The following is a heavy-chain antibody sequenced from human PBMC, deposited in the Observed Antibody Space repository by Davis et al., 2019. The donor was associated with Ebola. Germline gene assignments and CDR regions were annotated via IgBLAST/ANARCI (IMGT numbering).Heavy chain of an antibody. D-gene: IGHD6-13*01. V-gene: IGHV1-18*01. CDR3: ARGGAGSWQPFDY. Sequence: ASVKVSCKASGYTFTSYGISWVRQAPGQGLEWMGWISAYNGNTNYAQKLQGRVTMTRNTSISTAYMELSSLRSEDTAVYYCARGGAGSWQPFDYWGQGTLVTASS. J-gene: IGHJ4*02. CDR2: ISAYNGNT. CDR1: GYTFTSYG.